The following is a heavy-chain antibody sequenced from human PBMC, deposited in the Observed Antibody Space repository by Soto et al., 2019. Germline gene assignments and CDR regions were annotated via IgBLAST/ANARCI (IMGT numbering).Heavy chain of an antibody. Sequence: QRLEWMGWINAGNGNTKYSQKFQGRVTITRDTSASTAYMELSSLRSEDTAVYYCARDRGYSCYVAFDPWGQRPLLTLSS. V-gene: IGHV1-3*01. J-gene: IGHJ5*02. CDR3: ARDRGYSCYVAFDP. D-gene: IGHD5-12*01. CDR2: INAGNGNT.